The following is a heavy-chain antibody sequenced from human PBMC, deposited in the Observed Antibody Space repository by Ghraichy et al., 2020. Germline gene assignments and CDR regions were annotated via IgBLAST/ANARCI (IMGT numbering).Heavy chain of an antibody. CDR1: GFTFSSYW. CDR3: ARRGVKSVQPFDY. V-gene: IGHV3-7*01. D-gene: IGHD3-3*01. J-gene: IGHJ4*02. CDR2: IKQDGSEK. Sequence: GGSLRLSCAASGFTFSSYWMSWVRQAPGKGLEWVANIKQDGSEKYYVDSVKGRFTISRDNAKNSLYLQMNSLRAEDTAVYYCARRGVKSVQPFDYWGQGTLVTVSS.